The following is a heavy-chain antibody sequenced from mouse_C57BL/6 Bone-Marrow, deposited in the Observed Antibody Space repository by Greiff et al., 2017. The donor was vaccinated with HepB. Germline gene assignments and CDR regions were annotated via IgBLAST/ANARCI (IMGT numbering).Heavy chain of an antibody. CDR1: GFSLTSYG. Sequence: VQLQQSGPGLVQPSQSLSITCTVSGFSLTSYGVHWVRQSPGKGLEWLGVIWSGGSTDYNAAFISRLSISKDNSKSQVFFKMNSLQADDTAIYYCASPIYYYGGMDYWGQGTSVTVSS. D-gene: IGHD1-1*01. V-gene: IGHV2-2*01. J-gene: IGHJ4*01. CDR2: IWSGGST. CDR3: ASPIYYYGGMDY.